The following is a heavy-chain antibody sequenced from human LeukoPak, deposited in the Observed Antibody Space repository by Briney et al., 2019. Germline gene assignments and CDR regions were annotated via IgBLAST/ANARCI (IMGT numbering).Heavy chain of an antibody. CDR3: ASGSSGYDP. J-gene: IGHJ5*02. CDR1: GGSISNYY. Sequence: PSETLSLTCTVSGGSISNYYWSWIRQPAGKGLEWIGRIYSSGTTIYNPSLKSRVTMSVDTSKNQFSLKLSSVTAADTAVHFCASGSSGYDPWGQGTLVTVSS. CDR2: IYSSGTT. V-gene: IGHV4-4*07. D-gene: IGHD5-12*01.